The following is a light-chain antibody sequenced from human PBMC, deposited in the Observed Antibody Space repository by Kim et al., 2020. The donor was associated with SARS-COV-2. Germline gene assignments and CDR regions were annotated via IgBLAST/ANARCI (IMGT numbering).Light chain of an antibody. Sequence: LSPGERATLSCRASQSVSSSYLAWYQQKPGQAPRLLIYGASSRATGIPDRFSGSGSGTDFTLTISRLEPEDFAVYYCQQYDSSPLTFGQGTKLEI. J-gene: IGKJ2*01. CDR2: GAS. V-gene: IGKV3-20*01. CDR3: QQYDSSPLT. CDR1: QSVSSSY.